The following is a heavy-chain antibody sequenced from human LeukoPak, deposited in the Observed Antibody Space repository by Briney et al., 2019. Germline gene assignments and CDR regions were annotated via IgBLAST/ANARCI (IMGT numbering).Heavy chain of an antibody. CDR1: GYTFTGYY. CDR2: INPNSGGT. CDR3: ARVFLHSYYYGSGIEPTYFDY. V-gene: IGHV1-2*02. Sequence: GASVKVSCKASGYTFTGYYMLWVRQAPGQGLEWMGWINPNSGGTNYAQKFQGRVTMTRDTSISTAYMELSRLRSDDTAVYYCARVFLHSYYYGSGIEPTYFDYWGQGTLVTVSS. J-gene: IGHJ4*02. D-gene: IGHD3-10*01.